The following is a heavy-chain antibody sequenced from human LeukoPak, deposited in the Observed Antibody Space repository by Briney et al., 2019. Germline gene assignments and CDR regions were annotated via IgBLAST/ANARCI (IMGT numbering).Heavy chain of an antibody. CDR3: ARGFYDSSGYFDY. CDR1: GGSISSGGYY. D-gene: IGHD3-22*01. J-gene: IGHJ4*02. CDR2: IYHSGST. Sequence: SETLSLTCTVSGGSISSGGYYWSWIRQPPGKGLEWIGEIYHSGSTNYNPSLKSRVTISVDKSKNQFSLKLSSVTAADTAVYYCARGFYDSSGYFDYWGQGTLVTVSS. V-gene: IGHV4-39*07.